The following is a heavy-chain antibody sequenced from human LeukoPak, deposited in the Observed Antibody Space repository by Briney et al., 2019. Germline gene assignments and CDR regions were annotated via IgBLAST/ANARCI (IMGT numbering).Heavy chain of an antibody. D-gene: IGHD6-13*01. CDR3: ARDGQRAAAGLLFDY. V-gene: IGHV3-33*01. CDR1: GFTFSSYG. Sequence: PGGSLRLSCAASGFTFSSYGMHWVRQAPGKGLEWVAVIWYDGSNKYYAGSVKGRFTISRDNSKNTLYLQMNSLRAEDTAVYYCARDGQRAAAGLLFDYWGQGTLVTVSS. J-gene: IGHJ4*02. CDR2: IWYDGSNK.